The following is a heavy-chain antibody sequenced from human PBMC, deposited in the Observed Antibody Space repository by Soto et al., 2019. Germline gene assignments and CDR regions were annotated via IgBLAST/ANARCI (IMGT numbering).Heavy chain of an antibody. CDR3: TTGVVLMVYAHTSY. J-gene: IGHJ4*02. D-gene: IGHD2-8*01. Sequence: EVQLVESGGGLVKPGGSLRLSCAASGFTFSNAWMSWVRQAPGKGLEWVGRIKSKTDGGTTDYAAPVKGRFTISRDDSKNTLYLQMNSLKTEDTAVYYCTTGVVLMVYAHTSYWGQGTLVTVSS. V-gene: IGHV3-15*01. CDR1: GFTFSNAW. CDR2: IKSKTDGGTT.